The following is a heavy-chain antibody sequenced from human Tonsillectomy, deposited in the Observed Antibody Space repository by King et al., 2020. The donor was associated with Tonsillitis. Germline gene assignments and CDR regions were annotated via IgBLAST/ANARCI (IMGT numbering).Heavy chain of an antibody. V-gene: IGHV4-61*02. J-gene: IGHJ6*03. D-gene: IGHD2-2*01. CDR1: GGSISSGSYY. CDR2: IYTSGST. CDR3: ARDGGYCSSTSCYYYYYMDV. Sequence: QLQESGPGLVKPSQTLSLTCTVSGGSISSGSYYWSWIRQPAGKGLEWIGRIYTSGSTNYNPSLKSRVTISVDTSKNQFSLKLSSVTAADTAVYYCARDGGYCSSTSCYYYYYMDVWGKGTTVTVSS.